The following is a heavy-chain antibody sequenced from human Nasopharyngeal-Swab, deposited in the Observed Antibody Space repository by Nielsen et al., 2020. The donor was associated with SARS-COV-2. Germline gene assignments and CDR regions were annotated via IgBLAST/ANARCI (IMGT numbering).Heavy chain of an antibody. CDR1: GFTFSDFY. Sequence: GESLKISCAASGFTFSDFYMSWIRQAPGKGLEWLSYISSSGTPIHYADSVKGRFTISRDNAKNSLYLQMNSLTAEETAVYYCATRARDSSWYQIDYWGQGTLVTVSS. D-gene: IGHD6-13*01. CDR2: ISSSGTPI. J-gene: IGHJ4*02. CDR3: ATRARDSSWYQIDY. V-gene: IGHV3-11*01.